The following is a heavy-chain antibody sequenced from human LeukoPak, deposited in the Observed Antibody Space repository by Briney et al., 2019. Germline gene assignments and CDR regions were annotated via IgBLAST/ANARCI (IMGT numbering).Heavy chain of an antibody. J-gene: IGHJ4*02. CDR1: GGTXXXYA. CDR2: IIPIFGTA. D-gene: IGHD3-22*01. Sequence: XVSCXXSGGTXXXYAISWVRQAPGQGLEWMGGIIPIFGTANYAQKFQGRVTITADESTSTAYMELSSLRSEDTAVYYCARVQYYYDSSGYLYWGQGTLVTVSS. V-gene: IGHV1-69*01. CDR3: ARVQYYYDSSGYLY.